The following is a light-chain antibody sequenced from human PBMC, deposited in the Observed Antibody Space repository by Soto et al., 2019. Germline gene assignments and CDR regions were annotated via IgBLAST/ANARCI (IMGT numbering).Light chain of an antibody. CDR3: CSYAGFSTVI. CDR2: EDI. CDR1: SSDVGNYDL. J-gene: IGLJ2*01. Sequence: QSALTQPASVSGSRGQSITISCAGTSSDVGNYDLVSWYQQYPGKAPKLMIYEDIKRPSGVSHRFSGSKSGNTASLTISGLQAEDEADYYCCSYAGFSTVIFGGGTKVTVL. V-gene: IGLV2-23*01.